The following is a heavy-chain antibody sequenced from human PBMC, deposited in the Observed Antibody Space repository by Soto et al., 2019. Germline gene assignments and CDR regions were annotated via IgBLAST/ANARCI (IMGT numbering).Heavy chain of an antibody. Sequence: LRLSCAASGFTFSSYAMHWVRQAPGKGLEWVAVISYDGSNKYYADSVKGRFTISRDNSKNTLYLQMNSLRAEDTAVYYCARDSPIYIVATIPYYYYGMDVWGQGTTVTVSS. CDR3: ARDSPIYIVATIPYYYYGMDV. V-gene: IGHV3-30-3*01. D-gene: IGHD5-12*01. CDR2: ISYDGSNK. CDR1: GFTFSSYA. J-gene: IGHJ6*02.